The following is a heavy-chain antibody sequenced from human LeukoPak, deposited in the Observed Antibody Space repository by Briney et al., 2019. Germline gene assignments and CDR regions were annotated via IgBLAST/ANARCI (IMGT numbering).Heavy chain of an antibody. V-gene: IGHV3-9*01. J-gene: IGHJ4*02. Sequence: LAGGSLRLSCAASGFTFDDYAMHWVRQAPGKGLEWVSGISWNSGSIGCADSVKGRFTISRDNAKNSLYLQMNSLRAEDTALYYCAKGPGYSSSWDNWGQGTLVTVSS. CDR1: GFTFDDYA. CDR2: ISWNSGSI. D-gene: IGHD6-13*01. CDR3: AKGPGYSSSWDN.